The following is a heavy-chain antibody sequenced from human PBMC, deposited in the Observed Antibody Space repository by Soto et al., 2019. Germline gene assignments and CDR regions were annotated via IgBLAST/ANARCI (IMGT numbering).Heavy chain of an antibody. Sequence: QVQLVQSGAEVKKPGTSVKVSCKASGFTVTNYYMHWLRLAPGQGPEWMGLINPAGDTTSFAPKFRGRVTVTRHTSTSTIYMEMRGLRSDGTAFYYCARDRTGAAYFDYWGQGTLVTVS. J-gene: IGHJ4*02. CDR3: ARDRTGAAYFDY. CDR1: GFTVTNYY. CDR2: INPAGDTT. V-gene: IGHV1-46*03. D-gene: IGHD1-26*01.